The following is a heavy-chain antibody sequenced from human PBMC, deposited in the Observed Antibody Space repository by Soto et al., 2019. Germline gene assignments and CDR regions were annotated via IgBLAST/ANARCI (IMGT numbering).Heavy chain of an antibody. CDR2: MFYNGST. D-gene: IGHD3-9*01. J-gene: IGHJ6*03. Sequence: SETLSLTCTVSGGSISRGNYYWSWIRQHPGKGLEWIGYMFYNGSTFYNPSLKSRITMSVDTSENQFSLKLSSVTAADTAVYYCARDYRYLGYMDVWGKGTTVTVSS. CDR1: GGSISRGNYY. V-gene: IGHV4-31*03. CDR3: ARDYRYLGYMDV.